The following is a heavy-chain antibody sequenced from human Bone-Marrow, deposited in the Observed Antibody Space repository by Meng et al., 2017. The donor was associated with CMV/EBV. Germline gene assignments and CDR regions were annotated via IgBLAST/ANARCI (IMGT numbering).Heavy chain of an antibody. CDR3: ERTYYEAYVVALDD. Sequence: ASGLIAATTCVGWVRQVPGKGLACVSVIYSDARTYYADAVQRRLVISRDNSQSARYLQLNSLRTEDTAVYYCERTYYEAYVVALDDWVQGTLVTVSS. J-gene: IGHJ4*02. CDR2: IYSDART. CDR1: GLIAATTC. V-gene: IGHV3-66*01. D-gene: IGHD3-22*01.